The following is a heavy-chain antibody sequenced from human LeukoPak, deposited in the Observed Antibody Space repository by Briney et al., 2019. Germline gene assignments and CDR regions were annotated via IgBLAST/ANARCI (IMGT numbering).Heavy chain of an antibody. D-gene: IGHD3-10*01. CDR2: INHSGST. V-gene: IGHV4-34*01. CDR3: ARGDAMARGVIIH. J-gene: IGHJ4*02. CDR1: GGSFSGYY. Sequence: SETLSLTCAAYGGSFSGYYWSWIRQPPGKGLEWIGEINHSGSTNYNPSLKSRVTISVDTSKDQFSLKLSSVTAADTAVYYCARGDAMARGVIIHWGQGTLVTVSS.